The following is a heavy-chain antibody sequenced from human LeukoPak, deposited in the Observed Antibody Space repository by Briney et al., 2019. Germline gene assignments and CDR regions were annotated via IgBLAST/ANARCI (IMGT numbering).Heavy chain of an antibody. V-gene: IGHV3-21*01. D-gene: IGHD3-9*01. J-gene: IGHJ4*02. CDR1: GFTVSNSA. CDR3: TRDPLRYLRVSHYDY. CDR2: IDYDSSHI. Sequence: GGSLRLSCAAAGFTVSNSAMNWIRQVPGKGLEWVSSIDYDSSHIYYAASVRGRFTISRDNARNSVYLQMNSLRVEETAVYYCTRDPLRYLRVSHYDYWGQGTLVAVSS.